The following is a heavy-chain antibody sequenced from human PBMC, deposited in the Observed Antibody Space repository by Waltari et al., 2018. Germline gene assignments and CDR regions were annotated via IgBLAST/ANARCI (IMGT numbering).Heavy chain of an antibody. J-gene: IGHJ4*02. V-gene: IGHV4-31*03. CDR2: IYYTGNT. Sequence: QVQLRESGPGLIKPSQTLSLTCTVSGGSISSGGYYWSWIRQRPGTGLEWIGYIYYTGNTLYNPSLKSRVSTSVDTSKNQFSLKLSSVAAADTAVYYCARDGAAAAGLEFWGPGSLVTVSS. D-gene: IGHD6-13*01. CDR1: GGSISSGGYY. CDR3: ARDGAAAAGLEF.